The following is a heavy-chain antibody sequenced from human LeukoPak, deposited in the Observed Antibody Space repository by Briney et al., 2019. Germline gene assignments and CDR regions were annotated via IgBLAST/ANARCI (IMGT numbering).Heavy chain of an antibody. CDR2: IYHSGST. Sequence: SETLSLTCAVSGGSISSSNWWSWVRQPPGKGLEWIGEIYHSGSTNYNPSLKSRVTISVDTSKNQFSLKLSSVTAADTAVYYCARSRIVGATRNYYYYMDVWGKGTTVTVSS. CDR3: ARSRIVGATRNYYYYMDV. CDR1: GGSISSSNW. D-gene: IGHD1-26*01. V-gene: IGHV4-4*02. J-gene: IGHJ6*03.